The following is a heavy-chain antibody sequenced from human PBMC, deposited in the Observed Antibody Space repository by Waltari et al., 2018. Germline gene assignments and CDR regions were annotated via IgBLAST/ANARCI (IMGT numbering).Heavy chain of an antibody. CDR1: GFSVSMYY. CDR3: ARSLGGDAFDL. CDR2: IYTGGST. D-gene: IGHD3-16*01. J-gene: IGHJ3*01. V-gene: IGHV3-53*04. Sequence: GLLEESGGGSVQPGGSLRLSCAAYGFSVSMYYMNWVRQAPGQGLEWVSIIYTGGSTYYADSVRGRFTISRHNSQNTLSLEMNSLTSDDTGIYYCARSLGGDAFDLWGQGTMVAVSS.